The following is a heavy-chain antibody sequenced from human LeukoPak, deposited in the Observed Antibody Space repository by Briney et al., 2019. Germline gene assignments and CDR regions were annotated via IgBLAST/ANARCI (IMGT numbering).Heavy chain of an antibody. CDR1: GFTFSSYS. J-gene: IGHJ4*02. CDR2: ISSSSTI. CDR3: AREPRREFDY. V-gene: IGHV3-48*04. Sequence: GGSLRLSCAASGFTFSSYSMNWVRQAPGKGLEWVSYISSSSTIYYADSVKGRFTISRDNAKNSLYLQMNSLRAEDTAVYYCAREPRREFDYWGQGTLVTVSS.